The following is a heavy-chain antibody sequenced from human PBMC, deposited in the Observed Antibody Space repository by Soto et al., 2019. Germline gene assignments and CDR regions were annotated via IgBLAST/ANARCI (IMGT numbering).Heavy chain of an antibody. V-gene: IGHV1-69*02. D-gene: IGHD3-22*01. J-gene: IGHJ4*02. CDR3: ATPQDYDGCLDS. CDR1: GGTFSSYT. Sequence: SVKVSCKASGGTFSSYTISWVRQAPGQGLEWMGRIIPILGIANYAQKFQGRVTITADKSTSTAYMELSSLISEDTAVYYCATPQDYDGCLDSWGQGTLVTVSS. CDR2: IIPILGIA.